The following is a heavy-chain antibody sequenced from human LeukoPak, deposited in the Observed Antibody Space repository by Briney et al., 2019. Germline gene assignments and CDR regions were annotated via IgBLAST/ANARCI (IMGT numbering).Heavy chain of an antibody. J-gene: IGHJ4*02. Sequence: GGSLRLSCAASGFTFSSYWMHWVRQVPGKGLVWVSRIKGDGSATSSADSVQGRFSISRDNAKNTLYLQMNSLGAEDTAVYYCASGFEYWGQGTLVTVSS. CDR1: GFTFSSYW. V-gene: IGHV3-74*01. CDR2: IKGDGSAT. CDR3: ASGFEY.